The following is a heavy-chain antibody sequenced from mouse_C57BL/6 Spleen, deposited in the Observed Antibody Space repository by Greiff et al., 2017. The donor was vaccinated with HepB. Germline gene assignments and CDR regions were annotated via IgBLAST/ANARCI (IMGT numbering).Heavy chain of an antibody. J-gene: IGHJ4*01. D-gene: IGHD2-5*01. Sequence: VQLQQSGAELVKPGASVKMSCKASGYTFTSYWITWVKQRPGQGLEWIGDIYPGSGSTNYNEKFKSKATLTVDTSSSTAYMQLSSLTSEDSAVYYCALYYSNPYYYAMDYWGQGTSVTVSS. CDR3: ALYYSNPYYYAMDY. V-gene: IGHV1-55*01. CDR2: IYPGSGST. CDR1: GYTFTSYW.